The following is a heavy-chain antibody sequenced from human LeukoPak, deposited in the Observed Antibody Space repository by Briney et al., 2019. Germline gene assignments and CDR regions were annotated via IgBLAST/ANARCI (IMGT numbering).Heavy chain of an antibody. J-gene: IGHJ4*02. CDR2: INSDGSST. Sequence: GGSLRLSCAASGFTFSSYWMHWVRQAPGKGLVWVSRINSDGSSTSYADSVKGRFTISRDNAKNTLYLQMNSLRAEDTAVYYCASSGSSWYRRTFPFDYWGQGTLVTVSS. CDR3: ASSGSSWYRRTFPFDY. V-gene: IGHV3-74*01. CDR1: GFTFSSYW. D-gene: IGHD6-13*01.